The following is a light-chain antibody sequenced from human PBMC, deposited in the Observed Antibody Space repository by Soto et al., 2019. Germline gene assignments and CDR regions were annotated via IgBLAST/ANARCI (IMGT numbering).Light chain of an antibody. CDR2: EVS. Sequence: QSVLTQPPSASGSFGQSVTISCTGTSSDVGGYKYVSWYQQYPGKAPKLMIYEVSERPSGVPDRFSGSKSGNTASLTVSGLQADDEADYYCSSYSGTNYHYVFGTGTKVTVL. V-gene: IGLV2-8*01. CDR1: SSDVGGYKY. J-gene: IGLJ1*01. CDR3: SSYSGTNYHYV.